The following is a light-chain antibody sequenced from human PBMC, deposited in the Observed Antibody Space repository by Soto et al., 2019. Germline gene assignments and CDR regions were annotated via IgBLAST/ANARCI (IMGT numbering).Light chain of an antibody. V-gene: IGKV3-15*01. CDR2: GAS. CDR1: QSISDT. Sequence: EIVMTQAPATLSLSPGGRATLSVMASQSISDTLAWYQQKPGQAPRLLIHGASTRAPGFPARFSGSGSGTDFTLTISSLQSEDFAVYYCQQYNNWPWTFGQGTTVDIK. J-gene: IGKJ1*01. CDR3: QQYNNWPWT.